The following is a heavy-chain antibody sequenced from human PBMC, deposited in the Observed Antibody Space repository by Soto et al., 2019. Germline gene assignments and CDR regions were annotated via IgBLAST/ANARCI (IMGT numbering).Heavy chain of an antibody. V-gene: IGHV1-46*03. J-gene: IGHJ5*02. CDR1: GYTFTSYY. Sequence: ASVKVSCKASGYTFTSYYMHWVRQAPGQGLEWMGIINPSGGSTSYAQKFQGRVTMTRDTSTSTVYMELSNLRSEDTAVYYCARSSGGYCSSTSCYTGRFNPWGQGTLVTVSS. CDR2: INPSGGST. D-gene: IGHD2-2*02. CDR3: ARSSGGYCSSTSCYTGRFNP.